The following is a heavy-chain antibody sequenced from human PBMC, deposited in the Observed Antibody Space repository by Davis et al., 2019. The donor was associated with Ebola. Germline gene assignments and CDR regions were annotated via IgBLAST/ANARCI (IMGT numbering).Heavy chain of an antibody. V-gene: IGHV3-21*01. Sequence: GESLKISCAASGFTFSSYSMNWVRQAPGKGLEWVSSISSSSSYIYYADSVKGRFTISRDNAKNSLYLQMNSLRAEDTAVYYCARDVPEILWFGELENYWYFDLWGRGTLVTVSS. CDR3: ARDVPEILWFGELENYWYFDL. CDR1: GFTFSSYS. CDR2: ISSSSSYI. J-gene: IGHJ2*01. D-gene: IGHD3-10*01.